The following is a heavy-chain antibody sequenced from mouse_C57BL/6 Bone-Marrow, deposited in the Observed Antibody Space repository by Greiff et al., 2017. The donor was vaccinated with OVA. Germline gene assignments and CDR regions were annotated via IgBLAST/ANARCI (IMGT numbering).Heavy chain of an antibody. Sequence: QVQLKESGPGLVAPSQSLSITCTVSGFSLTSYGVDWVRQSPGKGLEWLGVIWGVGSTNYNSALKSRLSISKDNSKSQVFLKMNSLQTDDTAMYYCASEVVAPYYAMDYWGQGTSVTVSS. CDR2: IWGVGST. CDR1: GFSLTSYG. D-gene: IGHD1-1*01. V-gene: IGHV2-6*01. CDR3: ASEVVAPYYAMDY. J-gene: IGHJ4*01.